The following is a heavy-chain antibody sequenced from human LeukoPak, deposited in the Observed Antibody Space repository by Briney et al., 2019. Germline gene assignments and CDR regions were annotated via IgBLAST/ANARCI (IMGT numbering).Heavy chain of an antibody. Sequence: GGSLRLSCAASGFTFSSYSMNWVRQAPGKELEWVSSISSSSSYIYYADSVKGRFTISRDNAKNSLYLQMNSLRAEDTAVYYCARDLQWELSGIGVYWGQGTLVTVSS. J-gene: IGHJ4*02. CDR1: GFTFSSYS. CDR3: ARDLQWELSGIGVY. D-gene: IGHD1-26*01. V-gene: IGHV3-21*01. CDR2: ISSSSSYI.